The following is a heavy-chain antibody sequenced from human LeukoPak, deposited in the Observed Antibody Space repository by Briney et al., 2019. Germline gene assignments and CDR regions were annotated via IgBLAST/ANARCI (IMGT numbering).Heavy chain of an antibody. CDR2: INHSGST. J-gene: IGHJ6*02. CDR3: ARGGRATYYYDSSGYRSHYYGMDV. Sequence: SETLSLTCAVYGGSFSGYYWSWIRQPPGKGLEWIGEINHSGSTNYNPSLKSRVTISVDTSKNQFSLKLSSVTAADTAVYYCARGGRATYYYDSSGYRSHYYGMDVWGQGTTVTVSS. CDR1: GGSFSGYY. V-gene: IGHV4-34*01. D-gene: IGHD3-22*01.